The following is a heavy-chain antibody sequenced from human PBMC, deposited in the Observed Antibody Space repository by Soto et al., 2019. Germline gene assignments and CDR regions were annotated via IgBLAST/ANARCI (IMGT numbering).Heavy chain of an antibody. Sequence: QVQLQESGPGLVKPSQTLSLTCTVSGGSISSGGYYWSWIRQHPGKGLEWIGYIYYSGSTYYNPSLKIRVTISVDTSKNQFSLKLSSVTAADTAVYYCSRVPPIVVVPAASPGAFDYWGQGTLVTVSS. CDR3: SRVPPIVVVPAASPGAFDY. CDR2: IYYSGST. J-gene: IGHJ4*02. CDR1: GGSISSGGYY. V-gene: IGHV4-31*03. D-gene: IGHD2-2*01.